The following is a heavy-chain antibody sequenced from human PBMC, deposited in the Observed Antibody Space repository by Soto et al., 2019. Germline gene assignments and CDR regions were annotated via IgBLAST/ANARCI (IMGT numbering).Heavy chain of an antibody. V-gene: IGHV1-2*04. J-gene: IGHJ4*02. CDR2: INPNSGGT. Sequence: ASVKVSCKASGYTFTGYYMHWVRQAPGQGLEWMGWINPNSGGTNYAQKFQGWVTMTRDTSISTAYMELSRLRSDDTAVYYFDWLSPSRLAYYSDYWGQGTLVTVSS. CDR3: DWLSPSRLAYYSDY. D-gene: IGHD3-9*01. CDR1: GYTFTGYY.